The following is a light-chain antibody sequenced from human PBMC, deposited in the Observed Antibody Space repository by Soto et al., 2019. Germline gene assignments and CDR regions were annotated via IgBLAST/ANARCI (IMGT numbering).Light chain of an antibody. Sequence: QSALTQPASVSGSPGQSITISYTGTSNDVGGYNYVSWYQQHPGKAPKLVIYEVSHRPSGISDRFSGSKSGNTASLTISGLQVEDEAEYYCSSYTTSSPYVFGPGTKLTVL. CDR2: EVS. CDR3: SSYTTSSPYV. CDR1: SNDVGGYNY. J-gene: IGLJ1*01. V-gene: IGLV2-14*01.